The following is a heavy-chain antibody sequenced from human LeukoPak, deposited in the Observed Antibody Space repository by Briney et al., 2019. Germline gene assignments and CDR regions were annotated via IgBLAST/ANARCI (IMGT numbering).Heavy chain of an antibody. CDR1: GYTLTELS. D-gene: IGHD2-2*01. Sequence: ASVKVSSTVSGYTLTELSMHWVRQAPGKGLEWMGGFDPEDGETIYAQKFQGRVTMTEDTSTDIAYMELSSLRSEDTAVYYCATESQGSTSCYSCWGWGQGTLVTVSS. CDR3: ATESQGSTSCYSCWG. CDR2: FDPEDGET. J-gene: IGHJ4*02. V-gene: IGHV1-24*01.